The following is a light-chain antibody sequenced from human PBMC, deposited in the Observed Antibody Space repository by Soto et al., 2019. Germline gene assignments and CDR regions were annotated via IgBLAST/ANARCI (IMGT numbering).Light chain of an antibody. CDR3: QQFNVPPP. CDR2: DAI. J-gene: IGKJ5*01. V-gene: IGKV1-13*02. CDR1: QGLSNA. Sequence: TQSPSTPSASLGKRVPLTCRASQGLSNALAWDQHKPGKAPKLLIYDAITLESGVPSRFSGSGSGTDFTLTISSLQPGDFGTYYCQQFNVPPPFGHGTRPEIK.